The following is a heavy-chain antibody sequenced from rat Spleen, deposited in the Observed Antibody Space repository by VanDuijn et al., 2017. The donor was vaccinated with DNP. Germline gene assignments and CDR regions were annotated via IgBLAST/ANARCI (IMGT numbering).Heavy chain of an antibody. CDR2: ISTSGGST. CDR1: GFTFSNPD. D-gene: IGHD1-11*01. V-gene: IGHV5-25*01. J-gene: IGHJ3*01. CDR3: ATRGYGGYRGNWFAY. Sequence: EVQLVESGGGLVQPGRSMKLSCAASGFTFSNPDMAWVRQAPTKGLEWVASISTSGGSTYYRDSVKGRFTISRDNAKSTLYLLMDSLRSEDTATYYCATRGYGGYRGNWFAYWGQGTLVTVSS.